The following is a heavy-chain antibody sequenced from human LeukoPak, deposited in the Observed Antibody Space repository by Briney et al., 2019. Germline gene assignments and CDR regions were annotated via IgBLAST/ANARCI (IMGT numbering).Heavy chain of an antibody. CDR2: INSDGSST. V-gene: IGHV3-74*01. Sequence: GGSLRLSCAASGFTFSSYWMSWVRQAPGKGLVWVSRINSDGSSTSYADSVKGRFTISRDNAKNTLYLQMNSLRAEDTAVYYCARVWREVSSSSVHTYFDYWGQGTLVTVSS. CDR3: ARVWREVSSSSVHTYFDY. CDR1: GFTFSSYW. J-gene: IGHJ4*02. D-gene: IGHD6-6*01.